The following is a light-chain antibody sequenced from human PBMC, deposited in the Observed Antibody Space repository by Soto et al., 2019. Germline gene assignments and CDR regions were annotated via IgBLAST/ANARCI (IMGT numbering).Light chain of an antibody. CDR3: QQFNNYPLT. CDR1: QGISST. Sequence: AIQLTQSPSSLSASVGDRVTITCRASQGISSTLAWYQQKPGEAPKLLIYHASSLQSGVPSRFSGSGSGTAFTLTISSLQPEDFATYYGQQFNNYPLTFGGGTKVEIK. V-gene: IGKV1D-13*01. J-gene: IGKJ4*01. CDR2: HAS.